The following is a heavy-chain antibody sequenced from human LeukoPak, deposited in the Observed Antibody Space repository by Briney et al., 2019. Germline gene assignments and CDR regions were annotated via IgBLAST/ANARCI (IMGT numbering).Heavy chain of an antibody. CDR3: ARELNGGVVPAAIPEYFDY. V-gene: IGHV4-61*02. Sequence: PSETLSLTCTVSGGSISSGSYYWSWIRQPAGKGLEWIGRIYTSGSTNYNPSLKSRVTISVDTSKNQFSLKLSSVTAADTAVYYCARELNGGVVPAAIPEYFDYWGQGTLVTVSS. CDR2: IYTSGST. J-gene: IGHJ4*02. CDR1: GGSISSGSYY. D-gene: IGHD2-2*02.